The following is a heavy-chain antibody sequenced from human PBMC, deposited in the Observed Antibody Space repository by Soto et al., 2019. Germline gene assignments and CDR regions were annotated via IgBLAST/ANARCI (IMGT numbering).Heavy chain of an antibody. CDR3: ALYLELLWFGELLGHYYYGMDV. Sequence: PGGSLRLSCAASGFTFSSYAMSWVRQAPGKKLKRVTAISGSGGSTYYEDSVKGRFTISRDNSKNTLYLHMNSLRAEDTAVYYCALYLELLWFGELLGHYYYGMDVWGQGTTVTVSS. V-gene: IGHV3-23*01. D-gene: IGHD3-10*01. CDR2: ISGSGGST. J-gene: IGHJ6*02. CDR1: GFTFSSYA.